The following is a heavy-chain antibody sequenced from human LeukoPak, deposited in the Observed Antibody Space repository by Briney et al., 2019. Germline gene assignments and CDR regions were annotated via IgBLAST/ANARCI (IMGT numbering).Heavy chain of an antibody. Sequence: SETLSLTCTFSGGSISSYYWSWIRQPAGKGLEWIGRIYTSGSTNYNPSLKSRVTISVDTSKNQFSLKLSSVTAADTGVYYCARTYDYIWGSFRSHSFDSWGQGTLVTVSS. CDR1: GGSISSYY. CDR2: IYTSGST. D-gene: IGHD3-16*02. V-gene: IGHV4-4*07. CDR3: ARTYDYIWGSFRSHSFDS. J-gene: IGHJ4*02.